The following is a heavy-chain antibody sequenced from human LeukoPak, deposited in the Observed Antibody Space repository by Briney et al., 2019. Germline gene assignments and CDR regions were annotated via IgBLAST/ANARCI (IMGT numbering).Heavy chain of an antibody. D-gene: IGHD2-2*01. CDR1: GGSFSGYY. V-gene: IGHV4-34*01. CDR2: INHSGST. Sequence: PSETLSLTCAVSGGSFSGYYWSWIRQPPGKGLEWIGEINHSGSTNYNPSLKSRVTISVDTSKNQFSLKLSSVTAADTAVYYFARGPYIVVVPAAYRYPGGDNSFYPCGQETPVTVSS. J-gene: IGHJ5*02. CDR3: ARGPYIVVVPAAYRYPGGDNSFYP.